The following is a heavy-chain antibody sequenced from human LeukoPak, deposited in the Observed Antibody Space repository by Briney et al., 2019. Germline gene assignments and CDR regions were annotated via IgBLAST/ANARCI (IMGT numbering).Heavy chain of an antibody. V-gene: IGHV5-51*01. J-gene: IGHJ3*02. CDR3: ARPYYDSNDAFDI. Sequence: GESLKISCKGSGYSFTSYWIGWVRQMPGKGLEWMGIIYPGDSDTRYSPSSQGQVTTSADKSISTACLQWSSLKASDTAMYYCARPYYDSNDAFDIWGQGTMVTVSS. D-gene: IGHD3-22*01. CDR2: IYPGDSDT. CDR1: GYSFTSYW.